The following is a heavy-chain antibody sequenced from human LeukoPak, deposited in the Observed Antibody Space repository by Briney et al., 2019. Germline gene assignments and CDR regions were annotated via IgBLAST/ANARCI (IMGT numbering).Heavy chain of an antibody. D-gene: IGHD4-17*01. CDR3: ARDLNDYGDYAADF. CDR2: ISYDGRNQ. Sequence: PGGSLRLSCAASGFSFTTYGMHWVRQAPLKGLEWLAAISYDGRNQNYADSVKGRFTIFRDNSQNTLYLQMNSLRAEDTAVYYCARDLNDYGDYAADFWGQGTLVTVSS. J-gene: IGHJ4*02. CDR1: GFSFTTYG. V-gene: IGHV3-30*03.